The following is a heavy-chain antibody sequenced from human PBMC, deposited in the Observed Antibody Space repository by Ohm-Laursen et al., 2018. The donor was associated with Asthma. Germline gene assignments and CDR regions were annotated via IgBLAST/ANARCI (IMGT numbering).Heavy chain of an antibody. J-gene: IGHJ4*02. CDR1: GYTFSRYS. Sequence: SLRLSCAASGYTFSRYSIHWVRQIPGKGLEWVASISTASSFIYYADSVRGRFTTSRDNARNSVYLQMNSLRAEDTAVYYCARAWGGFDYWGQGTLVTVSS. V-gene: IGHV3-21*01. CDR2: ISTASSFI. D-gene: IGHD7-27*01. CDR3: ARAWGGFDY.